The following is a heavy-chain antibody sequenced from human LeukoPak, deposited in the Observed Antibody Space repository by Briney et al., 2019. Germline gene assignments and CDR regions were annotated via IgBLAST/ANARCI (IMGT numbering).Heavy chain of an antibody. D-gene: IGHD6-13*01. CDR3: ARDTSDSWYDIFGDY. V-gene: IGHV1-18*01. CDR2: MSGNTGNT. CDR1: GYSFIGYG. Sequence: ASVKVSCKASGYSFIGYGSSWVRQAPGQGREWMGWMSGNTGNTDYSEKFQGRVTMTKDTSTSTAYLELRGLRSDDTAMYYCARDTSDSWYDIFGDYWGQGTLVTVSS. J-gene: IGHJ4*02.